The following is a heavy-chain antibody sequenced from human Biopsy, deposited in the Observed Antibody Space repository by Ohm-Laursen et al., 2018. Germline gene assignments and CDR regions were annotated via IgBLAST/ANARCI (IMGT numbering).Heavy chain of an antibody. V-gene: IGHV2-70*11. J-gene: IGHJ6*02. Sequence: TQTLTLTCSFSGFSLSARGMCVRWILQAPGKALEWLARVDWDDYKDYRASLQTKLSISKDTSNDQVVLTVNNVDPADTATYYCARTPILIVSAGLVYRHRRHLQGMDVWGQGIAVTVS. CDR1: GFSLSARGMC. CDR2: VDWDDYK. D-gene: IGHD6-13*01. CDR3: ARTPILIVSAGLVYRHRRHLQGMDV.